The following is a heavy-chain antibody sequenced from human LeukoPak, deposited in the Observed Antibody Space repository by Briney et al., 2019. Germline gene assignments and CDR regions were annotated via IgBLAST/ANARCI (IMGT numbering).Heavy chain of an antibody. CDR1: GYTFTSYD. J-gene: IGHJ4*02. V-gene: IGHV1-8*01. CDR2: MNPNSGNT. CDR3: ARGQSGWHGLDFDY. Sequence: GASVKVSCKASGYTFTSYDINWVRQATGQGPEWMGWMNPNSGNTGYAQKFQGRVTMTRNTSISTAYMELSSLRSEDTAVYYCARGQSGWHGLDFDYWGQGTLVTVSS. D-gene: IGHD6-19*01.